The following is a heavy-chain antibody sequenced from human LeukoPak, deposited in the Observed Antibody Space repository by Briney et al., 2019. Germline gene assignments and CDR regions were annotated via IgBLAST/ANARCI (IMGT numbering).Heavy chain of an antibody. J-gene: IGHJ2*01. CDR3: ARVGSSGWSRGGDYWYFDL. Sequence: SETLSLTCTVSGGSISSYYWSWIRQPPGKGLEWIGYIYYSGSTNYNPSLKSRVTISVDTSMNQFSLKLSSVTAADTAVYYCARVGSSGWSRGGDYWYFDLWGRGTLVTVSS. CDR1: GGSISSYY. D-gene: IGHD6-19*01. CDR2: IYYSGST. V-gene: IGHV4-59*01.